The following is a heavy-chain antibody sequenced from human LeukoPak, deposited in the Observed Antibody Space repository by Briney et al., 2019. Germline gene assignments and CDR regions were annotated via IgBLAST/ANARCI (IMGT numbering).Heavy chain of an antibody. J-gene: IGHJ6*03. CDR3: ASSLVAGYYYYNYYYMDV. CDR2: ISGSGGST. Sequence: GGSLRLSCAASGFTFSGYAMSWVRQAPGKGLEWVSAISGSGGSTYYADSVEGRFTISRDNAKNSLYLQMNSLRAEDTAVYYCASSLVAGYYYYNYYYMDVWGKGTTVTVSS. CDR1: GFTFSGYA. V-gene: IGHV3-23*01. D-gene: IGHD5-18*01.